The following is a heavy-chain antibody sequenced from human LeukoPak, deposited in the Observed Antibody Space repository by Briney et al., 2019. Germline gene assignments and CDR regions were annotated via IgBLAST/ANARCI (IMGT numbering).Heavy chain of an antibody. CDR2: IYYSGST. CDR1: GGSISSYY. D-gene: IGHD6-19*01. V-gene: IGHV4-59*01. Sequence: PSETLSLTCTVSGGSISSYYWSWIRQPPGKGLEWIGYIYYSGSTNYNPSLKSRVTISVDTSKNQFSLKLSSVTAADTAVYYCARGVSSGWYPTFDYWGQGTLVTVSS. J-gene: IGHJ4*02. CDR3: ARGVSSGWYPTFDY.